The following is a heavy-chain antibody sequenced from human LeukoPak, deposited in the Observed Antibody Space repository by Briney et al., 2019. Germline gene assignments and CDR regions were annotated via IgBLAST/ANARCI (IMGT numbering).Heavy chain of an antibody. D-gene: IGHD2-15*01. CDR3: ARGVADIVVVVAATQPEGYDTPYYYYYYMDV. CDR2: MNPNSGNR. Sequence: GASVTVSFTSSVYTFTIYDINWVRQATGQGLEWMGWMNPNSGNRGYTQKFQGRVTITSNTSISTAYMELSSLRSEDTAVYYCARGVADIVVVVAATQPEGYDTPYYYYYYMDVWGKGTTVTVSS. J-gene: IGHJ6*03. CDR1: VYTFTIYD. V-gene: IGHV1-8*03.